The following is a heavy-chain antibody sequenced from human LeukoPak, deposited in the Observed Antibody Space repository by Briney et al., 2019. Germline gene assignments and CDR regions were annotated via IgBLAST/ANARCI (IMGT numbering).Heavy chain of an antibody. J-gene: IGHJ4*02. D-gene: IGHD4-17*01. Sequence: SQTLSLTCTVSGGSISSGDYYWSWIRQPPGEGLEWIGYIYYSGSTYYNPSLKSRVTMSVDTSKNQFSLKLSSVTAADTAVYYCARGVDDYGDYASFDYWGQGTLVTVSS. CDR3: ARGVDDYGDYASFDY. CDR1: GGSISSGDYY. V-gene: IGHV4-30-4*01. CDR2: IYYSGST.